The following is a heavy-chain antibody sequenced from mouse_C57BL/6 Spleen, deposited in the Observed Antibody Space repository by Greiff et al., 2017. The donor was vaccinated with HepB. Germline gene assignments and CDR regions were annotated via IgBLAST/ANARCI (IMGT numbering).Heavy chain of an antibody. V-gene: IGHV1-50*01. Sequence: QVQLQQPGAELVKPGASVKLSCKASGYTFTSYWMQWVKQRPGQGLEWIGEIDPSDSYTNYNQKFKGKATLTVDTSSSTAYMQRSSLTSEDSAVYYCARSGYYYYAMDYWGQGTSVTVSS. CDR3: ARSGYYYYAMDY. D-gene: IGHD1-1*01. CDR2: IDPSDSYT. CDR1: GYTFTSYW. J-gene: IGHJ4*01.